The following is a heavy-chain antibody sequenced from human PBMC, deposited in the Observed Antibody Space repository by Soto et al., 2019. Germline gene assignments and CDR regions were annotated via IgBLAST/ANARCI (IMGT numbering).Heavy chain of an antibody. CDR2: ISSNGIST. Sequence: EVQLVGSGGGLVQPGGSLRLSCAASGFTFSSYVILWVRQAPGKGLEYISAISSNGISTYYANSVKGRFSITRDNSKKTVYLQMGSLRAEDMAVYYCTRDGVEASSRGSRGAGYYYMDVWGRGTTVTVSS. CDR3: TRDGVEASSRGSRGAGYYYMDV. V-gene: IGHV3-64*01. CDR1: GFTFSSYV. J-gene: IGHJ6*03. D-gene: IGHD6-19*01.